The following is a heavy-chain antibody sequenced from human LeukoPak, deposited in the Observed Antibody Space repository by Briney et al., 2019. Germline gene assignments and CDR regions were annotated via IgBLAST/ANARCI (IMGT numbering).Heavy chain of an antibody. CDR3: AKDGPIDYYDSSGYYSYFDY. D-gene: IGHD3-22*01. Sequence: GRSLRLSCAASGVTFSSYGMHWVRQAPGKGLEWVAVISYDGSNKYYADSVKGRFTISRDNSKNTLYLQMNSLRAEDTAVYYCAKDGPIDYYDSSGYYSYFDYWGQGTLVTVSS. V-gene: IGHV3-30*18. CDR2: ISYDGSNK. J-gene: IGHJ4*02. CDR1: GVTFSSYG.